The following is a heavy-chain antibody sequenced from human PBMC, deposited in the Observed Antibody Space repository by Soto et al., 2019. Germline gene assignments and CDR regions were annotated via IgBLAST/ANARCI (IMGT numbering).Heavy chain of an antibody. CDR2: IYHSGST. D-gene: IGHD5-18*01. CDR3: ARLETRTAMDPFDY. J-gene: IGHJ4*02. V-gene: IGHV4-4*02. CDR1: GGSISSSNW. Sequence: PSETLSLTCAVSGGSISSSNWWSWVRQPPGKGLEWIGEIYHSGSTNYNPSLKSRVTISVDKSKNQFSLKLSSVTAADTAVYYCARLETRTAMDPFDYWGQGTLVTVSS.